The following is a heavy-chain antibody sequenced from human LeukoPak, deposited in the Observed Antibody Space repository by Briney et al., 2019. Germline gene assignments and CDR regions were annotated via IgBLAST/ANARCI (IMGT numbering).Heavy chain of an antibody. Sequence: PSETLSLTCTVSGYSISSGYYWCWIRQPPGKGLEWIGSIYHSGSTYYNPSLKSRVTISVDTSKNQFSLKLSSVTAADTAVYYCARADYYGSGTADYWGQGTLVTVSS. CDR3: ARADYYGSGTADY. V-gene: IGHV4-38-2*02. J-gene: IGHJ4*02. CDR2: IYHSGST. CDR1: GYSISSGYY. D-gene: IGHD3-10*01.